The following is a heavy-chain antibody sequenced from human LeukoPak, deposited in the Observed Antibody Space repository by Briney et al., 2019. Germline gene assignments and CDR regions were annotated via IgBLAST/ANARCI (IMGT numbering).Heavy chain of an antibody. CDR3: AKNGNTFDI. CDR2: IRYDGTSK. Sequence: GGSLRLSCAASGFTFSSYGVHWVRQAPGKGLEWVSFIRYDGTSKFYADSVKGRFPISRDNSKNTLYLQMNSLRAEDTAVYYCAKNGNTFDIWGQGTTVTVSS. D-gene: IGHD2/OR15-2a*01. J-gene: IGHJ3*02. CDR1: GFTFSSYG. V-gene: IGHV3-30*02.